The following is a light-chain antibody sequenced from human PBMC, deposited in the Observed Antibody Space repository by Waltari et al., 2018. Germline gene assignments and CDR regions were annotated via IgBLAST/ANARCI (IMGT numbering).Light chain of an antibody. Sequence: SYALTQPSSVSVSPGQTARITCSGEVLATKYARWFQQKPGQAPVLVIYKDSERPTGIPERFSGSSSGTTVTLTISGAQVEDEADYYCYSAADNNLVFGGGTKLTVL. CDR1: VLATKY. V-gene: IGLV3-27*01. J-gene: IGLJ2*01. CDR3: YSAADNNLV. CDR2: KDS.